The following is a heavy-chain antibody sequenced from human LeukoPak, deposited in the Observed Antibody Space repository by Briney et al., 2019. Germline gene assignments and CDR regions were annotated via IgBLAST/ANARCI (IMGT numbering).Heavy chain of an antibody. J-gene: IGHJ6*02. Sequence: SETLSLTCAVSGVSISSGGYSWSWIRQPPGKGLEWIGYIYHSGSTYYNPSLKSRVTISVDRSKNQFSLKLSSVTAADTAVYYCARGAGPEYPLYGMDVWGQGTTVTVSS. CDR2: IYHSGST. CDR1: GVSISSGGYS. D-gene: IGHD6-6*01. CDR3: ARGAGPEYPLYGMDV. V-gene: IGHV4-30-2*01.